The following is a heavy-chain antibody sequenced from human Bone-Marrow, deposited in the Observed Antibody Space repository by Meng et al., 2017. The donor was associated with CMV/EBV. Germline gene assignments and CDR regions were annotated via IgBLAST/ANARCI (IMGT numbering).Heavy chain of an antibody. CDR1: GGSFSGYY. CDR2: IHHSGST. D-gene: IGHD3-3*01. V-gene: IGHV4-34*01. J-gene: IGHJ6*02. CDR3: ARDRRITIFGVVGGGHAMDV. Sequence: SESLSLTCAVYGGSFSGYYWSWIRQPPGKGLEWIGEIHHSGSTNYNPSLKSRVTISVDTSKIQFSLKLCSVTAADTAVDYCARDRRITIFGVVGGGHAMDVWGQGTTVTVSS.